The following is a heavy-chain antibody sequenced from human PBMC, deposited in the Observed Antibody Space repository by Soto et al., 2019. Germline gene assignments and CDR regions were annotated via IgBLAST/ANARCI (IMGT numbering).Heavy chain of an antibody. J-gene: IGHJ6*02. CDR2: ISCYKGKT. V-gene: IGHV1-18*01. CDR3: ARDAPPPELRFLEWHNYDYNGMDV. CDR1: GYSFTAYG. Sequence: QVQVVQSGDEVKETGASVRVSCKTSGYSFTAYGISWVRQAPGQGLEWRGWISCYKGKTKYAQKVQGRVTMTTDTSTSTAYMEVRSLRSDDTAIYYCARDAPPPELRFLEWHNYDYNGMDVWGQGTTVTVSS. D-gene: IGHD3-3*01.